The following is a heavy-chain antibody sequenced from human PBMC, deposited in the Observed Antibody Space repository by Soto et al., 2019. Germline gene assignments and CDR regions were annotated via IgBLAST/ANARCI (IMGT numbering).Heavy chain of an antibody. J-gene: IGHJ6*02. D-gene: IGHD3-10*01. CDR2: ISSSGSTI. CDR1: GFTFSDYY. V-gene: IGHV3-11*01. Sequence: QVQLVESGGGLVKPGGSLRLSCAASGFTFSDYYMSWIRQAPGKGLEWVSYISSSGSTIYYADSVKGRFTISRDNAKNSLYLQMNSLRAEDTAVYYCARCQYYYGSGSYPYYYYGMDVWGQGTTVTVSS. CDR3: ARCQYYYGSGSYPYYYYGMDV.